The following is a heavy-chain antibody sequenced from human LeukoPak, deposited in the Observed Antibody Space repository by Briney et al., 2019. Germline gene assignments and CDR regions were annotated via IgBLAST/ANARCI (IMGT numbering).Heavy chain of an antibody. V-gene: IGHV3-33*06. CDR1: GFTFSSYG. Sequence: PGGSLRLSCAASGFTFSSYGMHWVREAPGKGLEGVAVIWYDGSNKYYADSVKGRFTISRDNSKNTLYLQMNSLRAEDTAVYYCAKDRGSEYYFDYWGQGTLVTVSS. CDR3: AKDRGSEYYFDY. CDR2: IWYDGSNK. D-gene: IGHD6-25*01. J-gene: IGHJ4*02.